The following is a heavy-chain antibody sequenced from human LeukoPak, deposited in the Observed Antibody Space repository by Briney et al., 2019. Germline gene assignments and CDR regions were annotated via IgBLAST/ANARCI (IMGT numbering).Heavy chain of an antibody. D-gene: IGHD1-1*01. Sequence: GGSLRLSCAASGFTFSSSAMGWVRQAPGKGLEWVSAIRGSGGSTYYADSVKGRFTISRDNSMNTLYLQMTSLRVEDTAVYYCANWIEGRHEKFDYWGQGTLVTVSS. V-gene: IGHV3-23*01. CDR3: ANWIEGRHEKFDY. CDR1: GFTFSSSA. CDR2: IRGSGGST. J-gene: IGHJ4*02.